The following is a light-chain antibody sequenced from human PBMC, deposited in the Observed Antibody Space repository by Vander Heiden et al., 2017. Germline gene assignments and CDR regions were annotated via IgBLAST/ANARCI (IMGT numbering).Light chain of an antibody. CDR1: QSISSF. CDR3: QQSYSTPRT. J-gene: IGKJ1*01. V-gene: IGKV1-39*01. Sequence: DIQMTQPPSSLSASVGDRVIITCRASQSISSFLSWYQQKQGKAPRLLIYGASSLQSGVPSRFSGSGSGTVFTLTISSLQPEDCATYYCQQSYSTPRTFGQGTKVEIK. CDR2: GAS.